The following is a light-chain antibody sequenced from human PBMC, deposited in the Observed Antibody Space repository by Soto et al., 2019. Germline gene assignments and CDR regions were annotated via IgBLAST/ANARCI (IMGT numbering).Light chain of an antibody. Sequence: EIVLTQSPGTVSLSPGERATLSCSASQSVSSSYLAWYQQKPGQAPRLLIYGASSRATGIPDRFSGSGSGTDFTLASSRLEPEDFAVYYCQQYGSSRTFGQGTKVEIK. CDR1: QSVSSSY. CDR2: GAS. CDR3: QQYGSSRT. J-gene: IGKJ1*01. V-gene: IGKV3-20*01.